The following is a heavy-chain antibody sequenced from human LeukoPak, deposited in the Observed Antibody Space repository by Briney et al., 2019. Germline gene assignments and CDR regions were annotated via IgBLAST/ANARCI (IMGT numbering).Heavy chain of an antibody. Sequence: SETLSLTCPDSGGSLSRGDYYWSGLRQPPGKGLEGIGSIYYSGSTYYHPSLKSRDTISVDTSKNQFSLKLSSVTAADPAVYYCARDLQGAYSLYYYYYGMDVWGQGTTVTVSS. J-gene: IGHJ6*02. CDR1: GGSLSRGDYY. V-gene: IGHV4-39*07. CDR2: IYYSGST. CDR3: ARDLQGAYSLYYYYYGMDV. D-gene: IGHD5-18*01.